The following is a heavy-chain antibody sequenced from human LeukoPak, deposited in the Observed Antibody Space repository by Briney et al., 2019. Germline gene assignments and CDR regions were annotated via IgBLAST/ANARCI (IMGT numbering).Heavy chain of an antibody. CDR3: AKSWDPTNYDILTGYYIDAFDI. D-gene: IGHD3-9*01. CDR1: GFTFSSYG. Sequence: QSGGSLRLSCAASGFTFSSYGMHWVRQAPGKGLEWVSGISWNSGSIGYADSVKGRFTISRDNAKNSLYLQMNSLRAEDTALYYCAKSWDPTNYDILTGYYIDAFDIWGQGTMVTVSS. CDR2: ISWNSGSI. V-gene: IGHV3-9*01. J-gene: IGHJ3*02.